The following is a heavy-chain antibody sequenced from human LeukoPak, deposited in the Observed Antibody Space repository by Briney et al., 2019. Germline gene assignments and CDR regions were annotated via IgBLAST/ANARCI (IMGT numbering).Heavy chain of an antibody. CDR2: IGSFGTTI. Sequence: TGGSLRLSCAASGFTFSSYEMNWVRQAPGKGLEWVPYIGSFGTTISYADSVKGRFTISRDNAKSSLYLQMSSLRAEDTAVYYCAKVATEAFYFDFWGQGTLVTVSS. D-gene: IGHD5-12*01. CDR1: GFTFSSYE. V-gene: IGHV3-48*03. J-gene: IGHJ4*02. CDR3: AKVATEAFYFDF.